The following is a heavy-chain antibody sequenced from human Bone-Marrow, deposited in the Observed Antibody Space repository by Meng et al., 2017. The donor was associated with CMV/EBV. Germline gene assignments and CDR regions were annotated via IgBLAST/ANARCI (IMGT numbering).Heavy chain of an antibody. V-gene: IGHV3-21*01. CDR3: ARAPATGDDFDY. CDR2: ISTSSSYI. Sequence: GESLKISCAASRFTFSSYTMNWVRQAPGKGLEWVSSISTSSSYIYYADSVKGRFTISRDNAKNSLYLHMSSLRAEDTAVYFCARAPATGDDFDYWGQGTLVTVSS. J-gene: IGHJ4*02. CDR1: RFTFSSYT. D-gene: IGHD7-27*01.